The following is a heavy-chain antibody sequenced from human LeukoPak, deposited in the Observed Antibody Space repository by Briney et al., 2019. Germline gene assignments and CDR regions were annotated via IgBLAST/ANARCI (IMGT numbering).Heavy chain of an antibody. Sequence: GSSLRLSCAASGLTFSRNVMHWVRQAPGKGLEWVALISYDGNNKFYADSVKGRFTISRDNSRNTLYLQMNSLRGEDAAVYSCARGGIPTGTYYYFYYMDVWGKGTAVTVS. V-gene: IGHV3-30*01. J-gene: IGHJ6*03. CDR2: ISYDGNNK. CDR3: ARGGIPTGTYYYFYYMDV. D-gene: IGHD3-10*01. CDR1: GLTFSRNV.